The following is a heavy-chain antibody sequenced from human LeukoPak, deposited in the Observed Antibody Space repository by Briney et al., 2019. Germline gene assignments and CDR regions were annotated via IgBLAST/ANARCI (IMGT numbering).Heavy chain of an antibody. D-gene: IGHD2-2*01. Sequence: PSQTLSLTCTVSGGSISSAGYYWSWIRQRPGKGLEWIGYIYHSGSTHYNPSLKSRLTISVDTSKNQFSLNLSSVTAADTAVYYCARISIAVVPAYFDFWGQGTLVTVSS. CDR3: ARISIAVVPAYFDF. CDR2: IYHSGST. CDR1: GGSISSAGYY. V-gene: IGHV4-31*03. J-gene: IGHJ4*02.